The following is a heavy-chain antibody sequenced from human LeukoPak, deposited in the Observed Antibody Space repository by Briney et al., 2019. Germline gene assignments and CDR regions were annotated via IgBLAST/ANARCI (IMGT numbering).Heavy chain of an antibody. CDR2: IQQAGSET. D-gene: IGHD3-22*01. Sequence: GGSLRLSCAASGLTFSSFWMSWVRQAPGKGLEWVANIQQAGSETYYVDSVKGRFTSPRDNAQTSLYLQLTSLRAEDTAVYYCARSGYLYDSSGYYDMDVWGKGTTVTVSS. V-gene: IGHV3-7*01. CDR3: ARSGYLYDSSGYYDMDV. CDR1: GLTFSSFW. J-gene: IGHJ6*03.